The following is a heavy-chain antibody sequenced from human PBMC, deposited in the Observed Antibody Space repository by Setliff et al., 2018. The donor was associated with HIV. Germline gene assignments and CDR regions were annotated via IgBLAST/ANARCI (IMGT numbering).Heavy chain of an antibody. V-gene: IGHV1-2*02. D-gene: IGHD6-6*01. CDR3: VRDRERGQYSRSAVGGYYYYYMDV. J-gene: IGHJ6*03. CDR1: GYSLAGYP. Sequence: ASVKVSCKTSGYSLAGYPLHWVRQAPGQGLEWMGWINPNSGDTNYAQKFQGRVTMTRDTSISTVYMELSRLISDDTAVYYCVRDRERGQYSRSAVGGYYYYYMDVWGKGTTVTVSS. CDR2: INPNSGDT.